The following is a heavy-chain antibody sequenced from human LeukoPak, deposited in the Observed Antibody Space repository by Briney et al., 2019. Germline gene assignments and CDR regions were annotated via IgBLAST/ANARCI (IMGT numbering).Heavy chain of an antibody. Sequence: GGSLRLSCAASGFTFSSYGMSWVRQAPGKGLEWVSAISGSGGSTYYADSVKGRFTISRDNPKNTLYLQMNSLRAEDTAVYYCECSGGSWCNYWGQGTLVTVSS. V-gene: IGHV3-23*01. CDR1: GFTFSSYG. J-gene: IGHJ4*02. CDR2: ISGSGGST. CDR3: ECSGGSWCNY. D-gene: IGHD2-15*01.